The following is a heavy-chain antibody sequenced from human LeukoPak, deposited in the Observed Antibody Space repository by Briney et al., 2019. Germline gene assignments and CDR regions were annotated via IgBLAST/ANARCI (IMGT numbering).Heavy chain of an antibody. J-gene: IGHJ4*02. CDR2: ITSGGSTI. CDR3: ALLCGSQTKIDC. CDR1: GFTFSSYN. Sequence: PRGSLRLSCAASGFTFSSYNMNWVRQAPGKGLEWVSYITSGGSTIYYADSVKGRFTISRDNAKNSLYLQMNSLRDEDTAVYYCALLCGSQTKIDCWGQGTLVTVSS. V-gene: IGHV3-48*02. D-gene: IGHD1/OR15-1a*01.